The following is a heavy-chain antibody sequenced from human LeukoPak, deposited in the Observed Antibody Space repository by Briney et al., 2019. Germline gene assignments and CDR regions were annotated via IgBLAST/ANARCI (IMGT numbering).Heavy chain of an antibody. D-gene: IGHD3-10*02. J-gene: IGHJ6*04. CDR1: GFTFSSHG. CDR3: AELGITMIGGV. V-gene: IGHV3-48*03. Sequence: GGSLRLSCAASGFTFSSHGMNWVRQAPGRGLEWVSYISSSGSTIYYADSVKGRFTISRDNAKNSLYLQMNSLRAEDTAVYYCAELGITMIGGVWGKGTTVTISS. CDR2: ISSSGSTI.